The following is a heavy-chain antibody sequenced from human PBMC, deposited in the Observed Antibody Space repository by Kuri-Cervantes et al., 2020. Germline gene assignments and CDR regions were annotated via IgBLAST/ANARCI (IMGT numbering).Heavy chain of an antibody. D-gene: IGHD5-24*01. CDR1: GFTFSSYG. CDR3: AQSGDGYNGPFDY. CDR2: ISYDGSNK. Sequence: GESLKISCAASGFTFSSYGMHWVRQAPGKGLEWVAVISYDGSNKYYADSVKGRFTIPRDNSKNTLYLQMNSLRAEDTAVYYCAQSGDGYNGPFDYWGQGTLVTVSS. V-gene: IGHV3-30*03. J-gene: IGHJ4*02.